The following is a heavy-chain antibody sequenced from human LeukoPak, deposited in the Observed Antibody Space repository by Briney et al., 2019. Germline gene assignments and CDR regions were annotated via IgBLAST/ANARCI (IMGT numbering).Heavy chain of an antibody. CDR2: ISSSGTTI. Sequence: GGSLRLSCAASGFTFSNYYMNWIRQTPGKGLEWVSSISSSGTTINYADSVKGRFTISRDNAKNSLYLQMNSLRAEDTAVYYCARAWTGYSYGDYWGQGTLVTVSS. CDR3: ARAWTGYSYGDY. J-gene: IGHJ4*02. CDR1: GFTFSNYY. D-gene: IGHD5-18*01. V-gene: IGHV3-11*01.